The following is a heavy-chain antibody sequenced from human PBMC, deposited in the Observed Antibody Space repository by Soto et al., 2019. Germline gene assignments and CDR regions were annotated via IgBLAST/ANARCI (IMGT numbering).Heavy chain of an antibody. CDR2: ISNGGST. J-gene: IGHJ6*02. CDR1: GFTVSSNY. Sequence: GGSLRLSCAASGFTVSSNYMSWVRQAPGKGLEWVSVISNGGSTYYADSVKGRFTISRDNSENTLYLQMNSLRAEDTAVYYCARESPPLFIGEPYTVTYVYGMDVWGQGTTVTVSS. D-gene: IGHD4-17*01. V-gene: IGHV3-53*01. CDR3: ARESPPLFIGEPYTVTYVYGMDV.